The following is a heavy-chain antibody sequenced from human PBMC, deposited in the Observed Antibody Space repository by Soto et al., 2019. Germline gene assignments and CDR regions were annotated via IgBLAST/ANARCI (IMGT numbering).Heavy chain of an antibody. Sequence: PGGSLRLSCAASGFTFSSYGMHWVRQAPGKGLGWVAVIPYDGSNKYCADSVKGRFTISRDNSKNTLYLQMNSLRAEDTAVYYCAKDQEYSSSPTGSFDYWGQGTLVTVSS. CDR2: IPYDGSNK. CDR3: AKDQEYSSSPTGSFDY. D-gene: IGHD6-13*01. V-gene: IGHV3-30*18. J-gene: IGHJ4*02. CDR1: GFTFSSYG.